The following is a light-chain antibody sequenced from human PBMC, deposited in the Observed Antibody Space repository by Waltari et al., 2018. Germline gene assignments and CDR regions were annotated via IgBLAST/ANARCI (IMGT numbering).Light chain of an antibody. CDR2: WAS. CDR1: QNILYNSNNKNY. Sequence: DIVLTQSPDSLPVSLGERATITCKSRQNILYNSNNKNYLAWYQQKPGQPPKLLISWASTRQFGVPERFSGSGSGTDFTLTISSLQAEDVAVYYCQQFFGTPWTFGQGTKVEIK. CDR3: QQFFGTPWT. V-gene: IGKV4-1*01. J-gene: IGKJ1*01.